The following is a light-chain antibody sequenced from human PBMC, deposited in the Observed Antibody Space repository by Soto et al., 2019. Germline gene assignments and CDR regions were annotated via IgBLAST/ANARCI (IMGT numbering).Light chain of an antibody. V-gene: IGKV1-39*01. J-gene: IGKJ2*01. CDR3: QQSDSTPDT. CDR1: QTISTY. Sequence: DIQMTQSPSSLSASVGDRVTITWRASQTISTYLNWYQQKPGKAPRLLIYDASSLLSGVPSRFSGNGSGTDFTLTNASLQPEDFSTLYCQQSDSTPDTFGQGTKVEI. CDR2: DAS.